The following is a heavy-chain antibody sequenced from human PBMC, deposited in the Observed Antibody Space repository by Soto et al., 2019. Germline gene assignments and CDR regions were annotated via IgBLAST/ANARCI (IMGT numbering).Heavy chain of an antibody. CDR1: GGSFSGYY. Sequence: QVQLQQWGAGLLKPSETLSLTCAVYGGSFSGYYWSWIRQPPGKGLGWIGEINHSGSTNYNPSLKSXXTXSXXTSKYQFSLKLSSVTAADTAVYYCARRYSGYDLDYWGQGTLVTVSS. CDR3: ARRYSGYDLDY. J-gene: IGHJ4*02. CDR2: INHSGST. V-gene: IGHV4-34*01. D-gene: IGHD5-12*01.